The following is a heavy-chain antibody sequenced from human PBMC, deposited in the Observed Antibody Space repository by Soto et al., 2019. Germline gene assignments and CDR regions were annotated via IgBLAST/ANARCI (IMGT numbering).Heavy chain of an antibody. J-gene: IGHJ4*02. D-gene: IGHD3-22*01. CDR1: GFTFSDYY. V-gene: IGHV3-11*01. CDR3: ARDLGYYASDGYFDY. Sequence: GGSLRLSCAGSGFTFSDYYMSWIRQAPGKGLEWVSYISSSGDIIYYADSVKGRFTISRDNAKNSLYLQMNSLRAEDTAVYYCARDLGYYASDGYFDYWGQGTLVTVSS. CDR2: ISSSGDII.